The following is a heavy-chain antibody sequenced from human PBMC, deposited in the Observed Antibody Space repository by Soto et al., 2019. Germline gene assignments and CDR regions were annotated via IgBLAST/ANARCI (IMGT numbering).Heavy chain of an antibody. CDR1: GYTFTSYA. D-gene: IGHD6-6*01. CDR2: INAGNGNT. J-gene: IGHJ6*02. V-gene: IGHV1-3*01. CDR3: ARWTWGAARVPPVQYYGMDV. Sequence: GASVKVSCKASGYTFTSYAMHWVRQAPGQRLEWMGWINAGNGNTKYSQKFQGRVTITRDTSASTAYMELSSLRSEDTAVYYCARWTWGAARVPPVQYYGMDVWGQGTTVTVSS.